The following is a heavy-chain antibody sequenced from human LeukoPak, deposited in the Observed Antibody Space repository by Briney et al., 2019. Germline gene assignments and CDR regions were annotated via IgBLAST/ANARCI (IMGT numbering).Heavy chain of an antibody. V-gene: IGHV4-59*08. J-gene: IGHJ4*02. CDR3: ARQDIVVLDY. CDR2: IYYSGST. CDR1: GGSISSYY. Sequence: SETLSLTCTVSGGSISSYYWSWIRQPPGKGLEWIGYIYYSGSTYYNPSLKSRVTISVDTSKNQFSLKLSSVTAADTAVYYCARQDIVVLDYWGQGTLVTVSS. D-gene: IGHD2-15*01.